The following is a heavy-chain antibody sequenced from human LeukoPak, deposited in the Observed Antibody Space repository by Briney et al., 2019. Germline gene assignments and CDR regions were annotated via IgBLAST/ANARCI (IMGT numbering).Heavy chain of an antibody. D-gene: IGHD3-22*01. CDR2: IHYSGRT. V-gene: IGHV4-39*01. J-gene: IGHJ1*01. Sequence: SETLSLTCSVSGDSVSRSDSYWDWIRQPKGKGLQWIGNIHYSGRTYYCPSLKSRVTMSVDTSNNQFSLNRRSVTAANTAVYYCARRRYYDGSGYLEWGQGTLLSVSS. CDR1: GDSVSRSDSY. CDR3: ARRRYYDGSGYLE.